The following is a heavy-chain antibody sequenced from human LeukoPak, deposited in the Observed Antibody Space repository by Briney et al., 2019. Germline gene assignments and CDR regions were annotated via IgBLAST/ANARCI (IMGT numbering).Heavy chain of an antibody. CDR2: IYHSGST. J-gene: IGHJ2*01. CDR3: ARGRNMIYWYFDL. CDR1: GGSISSGGYS. D-gene: IGHD2/OR15-2a*01. V-gene: IGHV4-30-2*01. Sequence: SETLSLTCAVSGGSISSGGYSWSWIRQPPGKGLEWIGYIYHSGSTYYNPSLKSRVTISVDRSKNQFSLKPSSVTAADTAVYYCARGRNMIYWYFDLWGRGTLVTVSS.